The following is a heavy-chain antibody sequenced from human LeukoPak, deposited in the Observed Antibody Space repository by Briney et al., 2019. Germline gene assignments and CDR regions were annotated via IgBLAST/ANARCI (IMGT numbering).Heavy chain of an antibody. CDR2: ISSRGDYI. J-gene: IGHJ1*01. D-gene: IGHD1-1*01. V-gene: IGHV3-21*06. CDR3: ARDWMTGTFE. CDR1: GFTFSLYS. Sequence: PGGSLRLSCAASGFTFSLYSMNWVRQAPGKGLEWVSSISSRGDYIYYADSVKGRFAISRDNAKNSLYLQMNSLRAEDTAVYYCARDWMTGTFEWGQGTLVSVSS.